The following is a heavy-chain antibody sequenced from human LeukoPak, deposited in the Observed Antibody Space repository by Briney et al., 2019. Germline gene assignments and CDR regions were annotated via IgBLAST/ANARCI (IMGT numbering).Heavy chain of an antibody. CDR3: AREEGGYDYNWFDP. CDR2: IIPIFGTA. J-gene: IGHJ5*02. Sequence: ASVKVSCKASGGTFSSYAISWVRQAPGQGLEWMGGIIPIFGTANYAQKFQGRVTITADESTSTAYMELSSLRPEDTAVYYCAREEGGYDYNWFDPWGQGTLVTVSS. D-gene: IGHD3-22*01. CDR1: GGTFSSYA. V-gene: IGHV1-69*13.